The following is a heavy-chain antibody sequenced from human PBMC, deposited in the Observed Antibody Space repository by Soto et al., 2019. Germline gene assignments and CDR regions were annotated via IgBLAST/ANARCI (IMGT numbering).Heavy chain of an antibody. J-gene: IGHJ6*02. CDR1: GYTFSSYG. CDR2: ISGYNGKT. D-gene: IGHD2-21*02. Sequence: QGQLVQSGGEVKKPGASVKVSCKASGYTFSSYGISWVRQAPGQGLEWMGWISGYNGKTNYAQKVQDRVTMTTDTSTSPVYMERRSLRSDDTAVYYCAREGDVPDYYYGMDIWGQGTTVTVSS. V-gene: IGHV1-18*01. CDR3: AREGDVPDYYYGMDI.